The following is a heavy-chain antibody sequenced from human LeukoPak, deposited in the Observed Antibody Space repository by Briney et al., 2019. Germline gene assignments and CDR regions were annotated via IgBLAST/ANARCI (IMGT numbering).Heavy chain of an antibody. CDR1: GFTFSSYS. D-gene: IGHD4-17*01. J-gene: IGHJ4*02. Sequence: GGSLRLSCAASGFTFSSYSMNWVRQAPGKGLEWVAVISYDGSNKYYADSVKGRFTISRDNSKNTLYLQMNSLRAEDTAVYYCARDRSTVTTLDYWGQGTLVTVSS. CDR2: ISYDGSNK. CDR3: ARDRSTVTTLDY. V-gene: IGHV3-30*03.